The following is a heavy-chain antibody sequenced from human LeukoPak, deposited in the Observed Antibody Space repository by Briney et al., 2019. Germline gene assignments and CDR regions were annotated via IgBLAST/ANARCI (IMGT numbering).Heavy chain of an antibody. Sequence: SETLSLTCTASGYSISSGYYWGWIRQPPGKGREGIGSIYHTGSTYYNPFLKSRVTMTVDTSKNEFSLKLNSVTAADTAVYYCARGLNRPFGDAFDMWGQGTRVTVSS. J-gene: IGHJ3*02. CDR2: IYHTGST. V-gene: IGHV4-38-2*02. D-gene: IGHD1-14*01. CDR1: GYSISSGYY. CDR3: ARGLNRPFGDAFDM.